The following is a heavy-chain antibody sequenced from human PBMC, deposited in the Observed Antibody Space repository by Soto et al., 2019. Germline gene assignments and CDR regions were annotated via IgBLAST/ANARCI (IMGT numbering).Heavy chain of an antibody. V-gene: IGHV3-23*01. CDR3: ALPSCGGDCYAPFDY. CDR1: GFGLSTYA. Sequence: ELQLLESGGGFVQPGGSLRLPCTASGFGLSTYAISWVRQAPGKGLEWVSVISANSGNTDYADSVKGRFTISRDKSENTVLLQMNRLRAEDTAVYYCALPSCGGDCYAPFDYWGQGTLVTVSS. J-gene: IGHJ4*02. D-gene: IGHD2-21*02. CDR2: ISANSGNT.